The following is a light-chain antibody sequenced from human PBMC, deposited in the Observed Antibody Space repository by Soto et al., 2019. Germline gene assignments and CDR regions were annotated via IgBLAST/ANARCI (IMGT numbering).Light chain of an antibody. J-gene: IGKJ5*01. CDR1: QNILYRSNNKNY. V-gene: IGKV4-1*01. CDR2: WAS. CDR3: QQYYITPIT. Sequence: DIVMTQSPDSLAVALGERATINCKSSQNILYRSNNKNYLSWYEQKQRQPPKLLIYWASTRESGVPDRFSGSGSGTDFTITISSLKAEDVEVYYCQQYYITPITFGQGTRLEIK.